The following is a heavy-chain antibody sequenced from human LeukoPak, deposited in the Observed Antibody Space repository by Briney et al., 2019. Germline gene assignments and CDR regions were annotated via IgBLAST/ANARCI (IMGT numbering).Heavy chain of an antibody. CDR3: TRSYGFWSGYFDY. D-gene: IGHD3-3*01. J-gene: IGHJ4*02. CDR2: IRSKAYGGTT. V-gene: IGHV3-49*04. Sequence: PGRSLRLSXTDSGFTFGDYAMSWVRQAPGKGLEWVGFIRSKAYGGTTEYAASVKGRFTISRDDSKSIAYLQMNSLKTEDTAVYYCTRSYGFWSGYFDYWGQGTLVTVSS. CDR1: GFTFGDYA.